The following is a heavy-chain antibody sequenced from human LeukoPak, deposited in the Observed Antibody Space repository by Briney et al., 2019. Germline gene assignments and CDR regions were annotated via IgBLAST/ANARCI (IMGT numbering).Heavy chain of an antibody. V-gene: IGHV5-51*01. CDR3: ARETTVNYFDY. CDR2: IYPGDSDT. J-gene: IGHJ4*02. D-gene: IGHD4-17*01. Sequence: GESLKISCKGSGYSFTCYWIGWVRQLPGKDLEWMGIIYPGDSDTRYSPSFQGQATTSANKSTSTAYLQWGSLKASDTAMYYCARETTVNYFDYWGQGTLVTVSS. CDR1: GYSFTCYW.